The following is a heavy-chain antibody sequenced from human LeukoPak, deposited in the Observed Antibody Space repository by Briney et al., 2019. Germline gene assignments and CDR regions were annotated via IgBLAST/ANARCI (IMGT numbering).Heavy chain of an antibody. CDR2: IYYSGST. D-gene: IGHD6-13*01. V-gene: IGHV4-61*08. J-gene: IGHJ1*01. CDR1: GGSISSGGYY. CDR3: AISGPYSSSWYTPEYFQH. Sequence: SQTLSLTCTVSGGSISSGGYYWSWIRQPPGKGLEWIGYIYYSGSTNYNPSLKSRVTISVDTSKNQFSLKLSSVTAADTAVYYCAISGPYSSSWYTPEYFQHWGQGTLVTVSS.